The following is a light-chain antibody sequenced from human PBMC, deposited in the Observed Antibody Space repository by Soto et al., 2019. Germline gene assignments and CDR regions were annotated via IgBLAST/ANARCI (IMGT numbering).Light chain of an antibody. CDR2: AAS. Sequence: EIVMTQSRGTLSVSPGGGSTLSFRASQTMGNNLAWYQQSPGQAPRLLIYAASTRATGIPPRFSGSGSGTEFTLTISSMQSEDFAFYYCQYYNNWTPSFTFGQGTRLEIK. CDR3: QYYNNWTPSFT. CDR1: QTMGNN. J-gene: IGKJ5*01. V-gene: IGKV3-15*01.